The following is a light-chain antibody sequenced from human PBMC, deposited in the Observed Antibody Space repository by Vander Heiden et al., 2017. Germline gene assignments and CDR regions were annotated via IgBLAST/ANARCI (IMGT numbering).Light chain of an antibody. V-gene: IGLV2-23*01. J-gene: IGLJ1*01. CDR1: SSEVGSYKV. Sequence: QSALTHPASVSAPPGQSLPIPCTGTSSEVGSYKVVSWYQQHPGKAPKLIIYEGNKRPSGVSDRFSGSPSGNTASLTISGLQPEDEADYYCCSYVGCRVYVFGTGTKVTVL. CDR2: EGN. CDR3: CSYVGCRVYV.